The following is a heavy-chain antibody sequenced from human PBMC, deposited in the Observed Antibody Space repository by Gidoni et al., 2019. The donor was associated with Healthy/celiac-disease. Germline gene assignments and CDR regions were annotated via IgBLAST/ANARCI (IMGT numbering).Heavy chain of an antibody. J-gene: IGHJ4*02. D-gene: IGHD2-2*01. CDR3: CIVVVPADKSRVDY. Sequence: EVQLVETGGGLIQPGGSLRLSCAASGFTVSSNYMRWVHQAPGKGLEWVSVIYSGGNTYYADAMKSRFTISRDNSKNTLYLQINSLRAEDTAVYYCCIVVVPADKSRVDYWGQGTLVTVSS. CDR1: GFTVSSNY. CDR2: IYSGGNT. V-gene: IGHV3-53*02.